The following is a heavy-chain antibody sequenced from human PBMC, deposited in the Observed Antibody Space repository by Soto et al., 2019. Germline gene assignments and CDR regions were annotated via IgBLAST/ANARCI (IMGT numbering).Heavy chain of an antibody. V-gene: IGHV1-46*01. D-gene: IGHD2-21*02. CDR1: GDTFTDYY. J-gene: IGHJ4*02. Sequence: QVQLMQSGAEVKKPGASVKVSCKASGDTFTDYYIHWVRQAPGQGLEWMGTVNPSGGHTTYAQHFLGRVTMVRDTTTRTLYMELTSLTSDDTAIYYCARGGHVVVVTAALDYWGQGNLVTVSS. CDR3: ARGGHVVVVTAALDY. CDR2: VNPSGGHT.